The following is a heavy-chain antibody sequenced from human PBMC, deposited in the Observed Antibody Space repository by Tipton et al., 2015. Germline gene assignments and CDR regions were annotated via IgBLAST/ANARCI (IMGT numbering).Heavy chain of an antibody. CDR3: AKARSVYYYGMDV. J-gene: IGHJ6*02. V-gene: IGHV3-48*02. CDR2: ISSAGNII. Sequence: SLRLSCAASGFSLSGFDMNWVRQVPGKGLDWIAKISSAGNIIYYADSVKGRFTISRDNVKNSVYLQMNSLTDDDTAVYYCAKARSVYYYGMDVWGQGTTVTVSS. CDR1: GFSLSGFD.